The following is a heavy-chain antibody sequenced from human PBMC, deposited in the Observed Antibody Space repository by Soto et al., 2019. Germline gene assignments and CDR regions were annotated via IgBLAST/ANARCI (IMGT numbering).Heavy chain of an antibody. V-gene: IGHV3-73*01. CDR1: GFTFSGSA. CDR3: TRYGGNSVY. D-gene: IGHD2-21*02. J-gene: IGHJ4*02. CDR2: IRSKANSYAT. Sequence: GGSLRLSCAASGFTFSGSAMHWVRQASGKGLEWVGRIRSKANSYATAYAASVKGRFTISRDDSKNTAYLQMNSLKTEDTAVYSCTRYGGNSVYWGQGTLVTVSS.